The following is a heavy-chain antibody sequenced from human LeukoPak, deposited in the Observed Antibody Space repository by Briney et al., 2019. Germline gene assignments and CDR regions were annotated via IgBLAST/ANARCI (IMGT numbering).Heavy chain of an antibody. CDR2: ISSSSTYI. D-gene: IGHD3-16*01. J-gene: IGHJ4*02. CDR3: ARDYGRLVDY. V-gene: IGHV3-21*01. Sequence: GGSLRLSCAASSFSFNTYSMNWVRQAPGRGLEWVSSISSSSTYIYYTESVQGRFTISRDDPQNSLYLQMNSLRAEDTGVYYCARDYGRLVDYWGQGTLVTVSS. CDR1: SFSFNTYS.